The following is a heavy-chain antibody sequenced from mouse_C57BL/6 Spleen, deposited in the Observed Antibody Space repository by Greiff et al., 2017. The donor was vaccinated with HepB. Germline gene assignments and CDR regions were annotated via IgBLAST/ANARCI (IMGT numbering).Heavy chain of an antibody. J-gene: IGHJ3*01. V-gene: IGHV5-9*01. CDR2: ISGGGGNT. CDR1: GFTFSSYT. Sequence: EVQVVESGGGLVKPGGSLKLSCAASGFTFSSYTMSWVRQTPEKRLEWVATISGGGGNTYYPDSVKGRFTISRDNAKNTLYLQMSSLRSEDTALYYCARQRITTVVAPFDYWGQGTLVTVCA. D-gene: IGHD1-1*01. CDR3: ARQRITTVVAPFDY.